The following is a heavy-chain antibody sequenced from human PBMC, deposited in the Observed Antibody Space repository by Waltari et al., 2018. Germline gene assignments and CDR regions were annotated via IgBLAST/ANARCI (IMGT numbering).Heavy chain of an antibody. V-gene: IGHV4-31*03. CDR2: IYYSGST. CDR3: ARDPASGYDYYYYYMDV. Sequence: QVQLQESGPGLVKPSQTLSLTCTVSGGSISSGGYYWSWIRQHPGKGLEWIGYIYYSGSTYYNPSLKSRVTISVDTSKNQFSLKLSSVTAADTAVYYCARDPASGYDYYYYYMDVWGKGTTVTVSS. D-gene: IGHD5-12*01. CDR1: GGSISSGGYY. J-gene: IGHJ6*03.